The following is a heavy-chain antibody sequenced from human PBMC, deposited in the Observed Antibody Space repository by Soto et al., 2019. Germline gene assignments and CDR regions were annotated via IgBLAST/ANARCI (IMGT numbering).Heavy chain of an antibody. CDR3: ARADYATGSYYPDY. CDR1: GGSVRRGNYY. J-gene: IGHJ4*02. CDR2: ISNSGRT. V-gene: IGHV4-31*03. D-gene: IGHD3-10*01. Sequence: QVQLQVSGPGLVKPSQTLSLTCTVSGGSVRRGNYYWSWIRQFPGKGLEWIGYISNSGRTHYNPSLMSRITILVDTSKNQFFLELRSVTAADTALYYCARADYATGSYYPDYWGQGTLVTVSS.